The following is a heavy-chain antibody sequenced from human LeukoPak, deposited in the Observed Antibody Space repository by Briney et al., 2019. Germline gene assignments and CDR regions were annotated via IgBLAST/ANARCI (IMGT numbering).Heavy chain of an antibody. J-gene: IGHJ4*02. D-gene: IGHD6-19*01. CDR1: GYTFTSYG. CDR3: ARDFLPTWYSSGWYFDY. Sequence: ASVKVSCKASGYTFTSYGISWVRQAPGQGLEWMGWISAYNGNTNYAQKPQGRVTMTTDTSTSTAYMELRSLRSDDTAVYYCARDFLPTWYSSGWYFDYWGQGTLVTVSS. V-gene: IGHV1-18*01. CDR2: ISAYNGNT.